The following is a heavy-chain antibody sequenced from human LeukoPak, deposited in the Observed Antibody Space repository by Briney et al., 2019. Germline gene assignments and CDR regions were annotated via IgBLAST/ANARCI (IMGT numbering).Heavy chain of an antibody. V-gene: IGHV3-30*04. D-gene: IGHD3-22*01. Sequence: PGGSLRLSCAASGFTFSSYAMHWVRQAPGKGLEWVAVISYDGSNKYYADSVKGRFTISRDNSKNTLYLQMNSLRAEDTAVYYCAREGYYYDSSGYYFDYWGQGTLVTVSS. CDR1: GFTFSSYA. CDR3: AREGYYYDSSGYYFDY. J-gene: IGHJ4*02. CDR2: ISYDGSNK.